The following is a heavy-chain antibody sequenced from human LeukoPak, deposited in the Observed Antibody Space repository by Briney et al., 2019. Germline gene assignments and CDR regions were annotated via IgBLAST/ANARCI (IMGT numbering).Heavy chain of an antibody. V-gene: IGHV3-74*01. CDR2: INGDGSST. CDR1: GFTFSGFW. Sequence: PGGSLRLSCAASGFTFSGFWMHWLRQAPGKGLVWVSRINGDGSSTNYADSVKGRFTISRDNAKNTLYLQMNSLRAEDTAVYFCASVVRGYYPPVEAFDVWGQGTMVTVSS. J-gene: IGHJ3*01. D-gene: IGHD3-3*01. CDR3: ASVVRGYYPPVEAFDV.